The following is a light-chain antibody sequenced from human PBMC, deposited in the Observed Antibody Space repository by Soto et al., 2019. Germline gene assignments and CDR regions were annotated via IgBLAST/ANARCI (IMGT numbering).Light chain of an antibody. J-gene: IGKJ1*01. CDR1: QTVTSGY. V-gene: IGKV3-20*01. Sequence: EIVLTQSPDTLSLSPGERATLSCRASQTVTSGYLAWYQQKPGQAPRLLIYDTSSRATGIPDRFSGSGSGTDFTLTISRLEPEDFAVYYCQQYAGSPWTFGQGTKVDIK. CDR3: QQYAGSPWT. CDR2: DTS.